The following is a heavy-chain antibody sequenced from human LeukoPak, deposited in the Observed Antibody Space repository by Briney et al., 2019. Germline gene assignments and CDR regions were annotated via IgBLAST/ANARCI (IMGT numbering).Heavy chain of an antibody. V-gene: IGHV1-2*02. Sequence: ASVKVSCKASGYTFTGYYMHWVRQAPGQGLEWMGWINPNSGGTNYAQKFQGRVTMTRDTSISTAYMELSRLRSDDTAVYYCARDLRFGELNWFDPWGQGTLVTVSS. CDR2: INPNSGGT. CDR3: ARDLRFGELNWFDP. CDR1: GYTFTGYY. D-gene: IGHD3-16*01. J-gene: IGHJ5*02.